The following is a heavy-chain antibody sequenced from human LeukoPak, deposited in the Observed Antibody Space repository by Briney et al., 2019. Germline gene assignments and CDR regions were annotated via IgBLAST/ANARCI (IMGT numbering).Heavy chain of an antibody. V-gene: IGHV3-74*01. CDR2: INSDGGST. Sequence: GGSLRLSCAASGFTVSSHWMHWVRQAPGKGLVWVSRINSDGGSTSYADSVKGRFTISRDNAKNTLYLQMNSLRAEDTAIYYCARERVSGSYLDDYWGQGTPVTVSS. CDR3: ARERVSGSYLDDY. D-gene: IGHD1-26*01. CDR1: GFTVSSHW. J-gene: IGHJ4*02.